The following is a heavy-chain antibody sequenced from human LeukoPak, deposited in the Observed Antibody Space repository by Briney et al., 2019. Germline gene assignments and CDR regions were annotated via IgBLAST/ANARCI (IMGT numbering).Heavy chain of an antibody. D-gene: IGHD2-2*01. Sequence: SQTLSPTRAISGDSVSTNSVGWHWISHSPSRGLEWLGKTYYRSKWYIDYAVSVKSRIPINPDTSKNRFSLQLNSVTPEDTAVYYCARRRNYAFDYWGQGALVTVSS. V-gene: IGHV6-1*01. CDR3: ARRRNYAFDY. CDR1: GDSVSTNSVG. J-gene: IGHJ4*02. CDR2: TYYRSKWYI.